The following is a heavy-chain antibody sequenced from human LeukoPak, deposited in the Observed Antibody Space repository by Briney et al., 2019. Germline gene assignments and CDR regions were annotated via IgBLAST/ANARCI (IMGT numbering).Heavy chain of an antibody. J-gene: IGHJ3*02. CDR3: ARQPLSGSGVGAFDI. D-gene: IGHD1-26*01. Sequence: GESLKISCKGSGYSFTRYWIGWVRQMPGKGLEWMGIIYPGDSDTRYSPSFQGQVTISADKSISTAYLQWSSLKASDTAMYYCARQPLSGSGVGAFDIWGQGTMVTVSS. CDR1: GYSFTRYW. V-gene: IGHV5-51*01. CDR2: IYPGDSDT.